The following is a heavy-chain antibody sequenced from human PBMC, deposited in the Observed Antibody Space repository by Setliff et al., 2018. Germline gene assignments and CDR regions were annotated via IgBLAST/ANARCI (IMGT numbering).Heavy chain of an antibody. J-gene: IGHJ6*03. V-gene: IGHV4-4*07. CDR2: IYIGGSA. CDR3: AREQWLDPPGYYYMDV. Sequence: KASETLSLTCTVSGGSISSYYWSWIRKPAGKGLEWIGHIYIGGSANYNPSLKSRVTMSIDTSKNQFSLKLNSVTAADMAVYYCAREQWLDPPGYYYMDVWAKGTTVTV. D-gene: IGHD6-19*01. CDR1: GGSISSYY.